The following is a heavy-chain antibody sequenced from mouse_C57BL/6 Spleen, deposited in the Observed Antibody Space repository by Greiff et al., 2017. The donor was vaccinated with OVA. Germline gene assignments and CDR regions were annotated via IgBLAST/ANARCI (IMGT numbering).Heavy chain of an antibody. CDR3: AREGSGRDSYYAMDY. Sequence: QVQLKQSGPELVKPGASVKISCKASGYAFSSSWMNWVKQRPGKGLEWIGRIYPGDGDTNYNGKFKGKATLTADKSSSPAYMQLSSLTSEDSAVYFCAREGSGRDSYYAMDYWGQGTSVTVSS. CDR1: GYAFSSSW. V-gene: IGHV1-82*01. CDR2: IYPGDGDT. J-gene: IGHJ4*01. D-gene: IGHD3-2*02.